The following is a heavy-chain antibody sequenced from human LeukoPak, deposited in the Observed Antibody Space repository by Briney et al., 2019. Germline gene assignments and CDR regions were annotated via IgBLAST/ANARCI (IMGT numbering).Heavy chain of an antibody. CDR2: IKRAGSEK. CDR1: GFSFSIYW. CDR3: ARGGVVVYAFDI. D-gene: IGHD3-22*01. J-gene: IGHJ3*02. Sequence: GGSLRLSCAASGFSFSIYWMSWVRQAPGKGLEWVANIKRAGSEKYYMDSVKGRFTISRDNGKNSLYLQMNSRRAEDTAVYYCARGGVVVYAFDIWGQGTMATVSS. V-gene: IGHV3-7*04.